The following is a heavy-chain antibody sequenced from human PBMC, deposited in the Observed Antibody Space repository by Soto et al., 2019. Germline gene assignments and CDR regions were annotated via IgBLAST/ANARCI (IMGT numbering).Heavy chain of an antibody. CDR2: ISAYNGNT. CDR3: ASSLLVGYGLEGESD. Sequence: QVQLVQSGAEVKKPGASVKVSCKASGYTFTSYGISWVRQAPGQGLEWMGWISAYNGNTNYAQKLQGRGTMTTDTSTSTAYMERRSLRSDVTAVYSCASSLLVGYGLEGESDWGQGTLVTVSS. CDR1: GYTFTSYG. V-gene: IGHV1-18*01. D-gene: IGHD5-18*01. J-gene: IGHJ4*02.